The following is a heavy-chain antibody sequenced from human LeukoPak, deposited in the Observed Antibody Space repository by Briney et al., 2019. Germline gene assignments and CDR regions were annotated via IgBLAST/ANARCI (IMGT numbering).Heavy chain of an antibody. D-gene: IGHD5-24*01. CDR3: ARDIGWMATIDY. Sequence: ASVKVSCKASGYTLTSYGISWVRQAPGQGLEWMGWISAYNGNTNYAQKFQGRVIMTTDTSTSTAYMELRRMRSDDTAVYYCARDIGWMATIDYWGQGTLVTVSS. J-gene: IGHJ4*02. CDR2: ISAYNGNT. V-gene: IGHV1-18*01. CDR1: GYTLTSYG.